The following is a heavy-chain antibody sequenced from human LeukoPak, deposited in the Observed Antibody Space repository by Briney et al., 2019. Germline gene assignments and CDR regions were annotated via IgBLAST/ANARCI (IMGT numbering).Heavy chain of an antibody. V-gene: IGHV4-39*01. CDR2: VFYTGST. Sequence: AETLSLSCIVSGGSISSSSYYWGWIRQPPGKGLEWIGSVFYTGSTYYNPSLKRRLTISVDTSKNQFSLSLSSVTAADTAMYYCALGSTSQAKFDCWGQGCMVSVCS. D-gene: IGHD2-2*01. CDR1: GGSISSSSYY. J-gene: IGHJ4*02. CDR3: ALGSTSQAKFDC.